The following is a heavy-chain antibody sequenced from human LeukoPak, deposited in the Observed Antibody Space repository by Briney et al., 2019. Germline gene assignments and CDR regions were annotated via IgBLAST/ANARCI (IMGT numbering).Heavy chain of an antibody. CDR1: GYTFTGYY. Sequence: ASVKVSCKGSGYTFTGYYMHWVRQAPGQGLEWMGWINPNSGGTNYAQKFQGRVTMTRDTSISTAYMELSSLRSEDTAVYYCARGALLRYFDWLLHVGAFDIWGQGTMVTVSS. CDR2: INPNSGGT. V-gene: IGHV1-2*02. J-gene: IGHJ3*02. CDR3: ARGALLRYFDWLLHVGAFDI. D-gene: IGHD3-9*01.